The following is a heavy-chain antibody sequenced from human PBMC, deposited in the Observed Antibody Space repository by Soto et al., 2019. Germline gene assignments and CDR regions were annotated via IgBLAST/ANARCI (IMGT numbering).Heavy chain of an antibody. V-gene: IGHV1-2*02. CDR2: INPNSGGT. Sequence: ASVKVSCKVPGCTLAELSMHWVRQAPGQGLESMGWINPNSGGTNYAQKFQGRVTMTRDTSSSTAYMELSRLRSDDTAVYYCARGRDDAFDIWGQGTMVTVSS. CDR3: ARGRDDAFDI. CDR1: GCTLAELS. J-gene: IGHJ3*02.